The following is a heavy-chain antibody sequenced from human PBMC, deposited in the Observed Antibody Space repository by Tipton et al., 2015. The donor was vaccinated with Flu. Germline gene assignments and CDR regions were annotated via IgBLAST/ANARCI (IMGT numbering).Heavy chain of an antibody. D-gene: IGHD5-18*01. CDR3: ARGSYGDLIDS. V-gene: IGHV1-46*01. J-gene: IGHJ4*02. Sequence: QLVQSGAEVKKPGASVKISCKSAGYTSTTYHMHWVRQAPGQGLEWMGIITPSGGSTFYSQKFQGRVTMTRDTSTSTDYMELSSLRSEDTAVYYCARGSYGDLIDSWGQGTLVTVSS. CDR2: ITPSGGST. CDR1: GYTSTTYH.